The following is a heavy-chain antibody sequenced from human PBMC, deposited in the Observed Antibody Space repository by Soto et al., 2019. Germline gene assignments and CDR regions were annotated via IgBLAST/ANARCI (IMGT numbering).Heavy chain of an antibody. CDR1: GYTLTELS. D-gene: IGHD1-26*01. V-gene: IGHV1-24*01. J-gene: IGHJ6*02. CDR3: ATRRSSGRYRYYYYYGMDV. Sequence: QVQLVQSGAEVKKPGASVKVSCKVSGYTLTELSMHWVRQAPGKGLEWMGGFDPEDGETIYAQKFQGRVTMTEDTSTDTAHMALSSLRSEDTAVYDCATRRSSGRYRYYYYYGMDVWGQGTTVTVSS. CDR2: FDPEDGET.